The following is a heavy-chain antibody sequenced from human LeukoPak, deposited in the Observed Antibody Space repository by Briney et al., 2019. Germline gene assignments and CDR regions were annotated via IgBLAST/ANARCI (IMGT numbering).Heavy chain of an antibody. V-gene: IGHV4-39*01. D-gene: IGHD1-1*01. J-gene: IGHJ4*02. Sequence: PSETLSLTCTVSGGSISSGGYYWGWIRQPPGKGLGWIRSIFYRGTTYYNPSLKSRVTISVDTSKNQFSLKLSSVTAADTVVYCCARHLGPGTPRGIDYWGQGTLVTVSS. CDR1: GGSISSGGYY. CDR3: ARHLGPGTPRGIDY. CDR2: IFYRGTT.